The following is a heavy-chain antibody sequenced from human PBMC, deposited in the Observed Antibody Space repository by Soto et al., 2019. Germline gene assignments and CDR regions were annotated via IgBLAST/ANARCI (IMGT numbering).Heavy chain of an antibody. V-gene: IGHV1-46*01. Sequence: ASVKVSCKASGYTFTSYYMHWVRQAPGQGLEWMGIINPSGGSTSYAQKFQGRVTMTRDTSTSTVYMELSSLRSEATAVYYCVRDQGSIFGRSWFDPWGQRTLVTVSS. CDR1: GYTFTSYY. CDR2: INPSGGST. CDR3: VRDQGSIFGRSWFDP. J-gene: IGHJ5*02. D-gene: IGHD3-3*02.